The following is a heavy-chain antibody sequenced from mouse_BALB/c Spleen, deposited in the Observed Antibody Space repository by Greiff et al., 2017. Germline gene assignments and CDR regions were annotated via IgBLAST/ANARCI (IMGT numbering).Heavy chain of an antibody. Sequence: EVKLMESGGGLVQPGGSRKLSCAASGFTFSSFGMHWVRQAPEKGLEWVAYISSGSSTIYYADTVKGRFTISRDNPKNTLFLQMTSLRSEDTAMYYCARLAYYYGSSYDAMDYWGQGTSVTVSS. CDR3: ARLAYYYGSSYDAMDY. J-gene: IGHJ4*01. CDR1: GFTFSSFG. CDR2: ISSGSSTI. V-gene: IGHV5-17*02. D-gene: IGHD1-1*01.